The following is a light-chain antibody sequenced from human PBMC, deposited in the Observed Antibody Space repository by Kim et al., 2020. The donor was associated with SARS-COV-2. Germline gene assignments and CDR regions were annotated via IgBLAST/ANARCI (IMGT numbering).Light chain of an antibody. Sequence: SASGGHRVTSTCRATQSVSINLNWYQQRPGKAPRLLIYGASTVQSGVPSRFRGSGSGTGFTLTISSLQPEDFAIYYCQQTFSTQYSFGQGTKLEI. CDR2: GAS. J-gene: IGKJ2*03. CDR1: QSVSIN. V-gene: IGKV1-39*01. CDR3: QQTFSTQYS.